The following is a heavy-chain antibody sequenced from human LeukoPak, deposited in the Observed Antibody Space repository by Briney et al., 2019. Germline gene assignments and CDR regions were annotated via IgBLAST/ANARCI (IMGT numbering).Heavy chain of an antibody. CDR1: GGSISSYY. CDR2: ISYSGNT. Sequence: PSETLSLTCTVSGGSISSYYWSWIRQPPGKGLEWIGYISYSGNTNYNPSLKSRVTISVDTSKNQFSLKLTSVTAADTAVYYCARELRYFDERDAFDIWGQGTMVTVSS. J-gene: IGHJ3*02. D-gene: IGHD3-9*01. CDR3: ARELRYFDERDAFDI. V-gene: IGHV4-59*12.